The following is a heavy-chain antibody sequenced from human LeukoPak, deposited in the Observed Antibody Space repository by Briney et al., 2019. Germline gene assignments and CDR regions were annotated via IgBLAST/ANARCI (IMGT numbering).Heavy chain of an antibody. CDR3: AKAGLVRGGALDS. CDR1: GFTFSSYA. V-gene: IGHV3-30*02. CDR2: IRYDGSNK. J-gene: IGHJ4*02. D-gene: IGHD4/OR15-4a*01. Sequence: PGGSLRLSCAASGFTFSSYAMHWVRQAPGKGLEWVAFIRYDGSNKYYADSVKGRFTISRDSSKHTLYLQMNSLRVEDTAVYYCAKAGLVRGGALDSWGQGTLVTVSS.